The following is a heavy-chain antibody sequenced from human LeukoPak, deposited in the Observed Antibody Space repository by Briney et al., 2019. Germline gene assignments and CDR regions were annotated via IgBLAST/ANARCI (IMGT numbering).Heavy chain of an antibody. D-gene: IGHD3-16*01. CDR2: IHYSGRP. CDR1: GGSISGHY. V-gene: IGHV4-59*11. CDR3: ARFGVDYDMDV. Sequence: PSETLSLTCTVSGGSISGHYWTWIRQPPGKGLEWIGQIHYSGRPDYNPSLKSRVTISVDTSKNQLSLKVTSVTGADTAVYYCARFGVDYDMDVRGQGTTVTVSS. J-gene: IGHJ6*02.